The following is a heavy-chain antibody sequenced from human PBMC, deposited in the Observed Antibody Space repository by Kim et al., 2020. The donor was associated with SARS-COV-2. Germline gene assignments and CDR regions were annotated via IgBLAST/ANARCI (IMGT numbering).Heavy chain of an antibody. V-gene: IGHV5-51*01. D-gene: IGHD5-18*01. J-gene: IGHJ4*02. CDR3: ASSLRGVQLWFDY. Sequence: YRPPFQGQVTISADKSISTAYLQWSSLKASDTAMYYCASSLRGVQLWFDYWGQGTLVTVSS.